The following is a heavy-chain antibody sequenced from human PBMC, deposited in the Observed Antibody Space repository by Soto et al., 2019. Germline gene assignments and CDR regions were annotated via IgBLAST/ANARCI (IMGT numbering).Heavy chain of an antibody. CDR2: ISAYNGNT. V-gene: IGHV1-18*01. CDR3: ARSSSGTAGWFDP. J-gene: IGHJ5*02. CDR1: GYTFTSYG. D-gene: IGHD1-26*01. Sequence: ASVKVSCKASGYTFTSYGISWVRQAPGQGLEWMGWISAYNGNTNYAQKFQGRVTMTTDTSTSTVYMELSSLRSEDTAVYYCARSSSGTAGWFDPWGQGTLVTVSS.